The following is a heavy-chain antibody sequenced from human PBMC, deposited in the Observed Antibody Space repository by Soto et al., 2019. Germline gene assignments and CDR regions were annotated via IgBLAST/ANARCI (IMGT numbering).Heavy chain of an antibody. CDR2: MNPNSGNT. CDR1: GYTFTSYD. V-gene: IGHV1-8*01. D-gene: IGHD3-3*01. CDR3: ARGPRFITIFGVVNLDV. Sequence: GASVKVSCKASGYTFTSYDINWVRQATGQGLEWMGWMNPNSGNTGYAQKFQGRVTMTRNTSISTAYMELSSLRSEDTAVYYCARGPRFITIFGVVNLDVWGKGTTVTVSS. J-gene: IGHJ6*04.